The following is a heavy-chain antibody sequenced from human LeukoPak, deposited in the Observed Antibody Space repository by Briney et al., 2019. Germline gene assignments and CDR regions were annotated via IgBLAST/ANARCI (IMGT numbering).Heavy chain of an antibody. CDR3: AKRGVVIRVILVGFHKEAYYFDS. CDR1: GITLGNYG. J-gene: IGHJ4*02. CDR2: ISGSGGGT. V-gene: IGHV3-23*01. Sequence: GGSLRLSCEVSGITLGNYGMSWVRQAPGKGLEWVAGISGSGGGTNYADSVKGRFTISRDNSKNTLYLQMNSLRAEDTAVYFCAKRGVVIRVILVGFHKEAYYFDSWGQGALVTVSS. D-gene: IGHD3-22*01.